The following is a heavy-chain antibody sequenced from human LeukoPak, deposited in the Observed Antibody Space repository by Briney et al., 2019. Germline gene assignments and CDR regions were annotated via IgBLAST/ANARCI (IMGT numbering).Heavy chain of an antibody. V-gene: IGHV3-53*01. Sequence: GGSLRLSCAASGFTVSSNYMSWVRQAPGKGLEWVSVIYSGGSTYYADSVKGQFTISRDNSKNTLYLQMDSLRAEDTGVYYCARGGAVAGTLDYWGQETLVTVSS. D-gene: IGHD6-19*01. J-gene: IGHJ4*02. CDR3: ARGGAVAGTLDY. CDR1: GFTVSSNY. CDR2: IYSGGST.